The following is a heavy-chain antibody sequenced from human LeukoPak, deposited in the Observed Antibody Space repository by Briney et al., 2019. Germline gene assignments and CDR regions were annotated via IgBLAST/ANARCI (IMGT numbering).Heavy chain of an antibody. D-gene: IGHD1-26*01. CDR3: ARRSGSFQGDYNFDY. CDR1: GSIFTSYW. Sequence: GASLKISCKGSGSIFTSYWIAWVRQMAGKGLEWMGIIYPGDSDTRYRPSFQGQVTISADKSISTAYLQWSSLKASDTAMYYCARRSGSFQGDYNFDYWGQGTLVTVSS. CDR2: IYPGDSDT. J-gene: IGHJ4*02. V-gene: IGHV5-51*01.